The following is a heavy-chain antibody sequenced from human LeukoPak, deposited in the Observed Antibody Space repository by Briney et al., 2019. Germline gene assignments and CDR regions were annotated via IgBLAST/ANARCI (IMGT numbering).Heavy chain of an antibody. J-gene: IGHJ1*01. Sequence: SETLSLTCTVSGYSISSGFYWGWIRQPPGKGLEWIGSINYSGSTYYNPSLKSRVTISVDTSKNQFSLKLSSVTAADTAMYYCARDYRLPDAVSYFQHWGQGTLVIGSS. CDR2: INYSGST. V-gene: IGHV4-38-2*02. CDR1: GYSISSGFY. CDR3: ARDYRLPDAVSYFQH. D-gene: IGHD2-2*01.